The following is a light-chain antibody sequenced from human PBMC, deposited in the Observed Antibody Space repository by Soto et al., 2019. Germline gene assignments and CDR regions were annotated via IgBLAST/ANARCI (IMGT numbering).Light chain of an antibody. CDR2: GAS. V-gene: IGKV3-20*01. CDR1: QSVSSSY. CDR3: QQYDSSPVT. J-gene: IGKJ2*01. Sequence: EIVLTQSPGTLSLSPGERATLSCRASQSVSSSYLAWYQQKPGQAPRLLIYGASGRAAGIPGRFSGSGSGTDFTLTISRLEPEDFAVYYCQQYDSSPVTFGQGTKLEIK.